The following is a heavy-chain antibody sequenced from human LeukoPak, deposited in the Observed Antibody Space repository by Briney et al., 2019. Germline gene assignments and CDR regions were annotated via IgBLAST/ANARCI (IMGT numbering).Heavy chain of an antibody. CDR1: GGSISSGDSY. CDR2: IYYSGTT. D-gene: IGHD6-13*01. Sequence: SQTLSLTCTVSGGSISSGDSYWSWIRQPPGKGLEWLGYIYYSGTTYYNPPLKSRVTISVDTSKNQFSLKLSSVTAADTAVYYCARAIDAELSIAAAADPWGQGTLVTVSS. CDR3: ARAIDAELSIAAAADP. J-gene: IGHJ5*02. V-gene: IGHV4-30-4*08.